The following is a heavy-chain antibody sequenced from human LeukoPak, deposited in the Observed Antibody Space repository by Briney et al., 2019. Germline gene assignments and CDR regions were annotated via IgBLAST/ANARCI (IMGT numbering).Heavy chain of an antibody. CDR2: IKQDGSEK. CDR3: VRDLAGPPQEAFDI. Sequence: GGSLRLSCAASGFTVSSNYMSWVRQAPGKGLEWVANIKQDGSEKYYVDSVKGRFTISRDNAQNSLYLQMNSLRAEDTAVYYCVRDLAGPPQEAFDIWGQGTVVTVSS. V-gene: IGHV3-7*01. CDR1: GFTVSSNY. J-gene: IGHJ3*02.